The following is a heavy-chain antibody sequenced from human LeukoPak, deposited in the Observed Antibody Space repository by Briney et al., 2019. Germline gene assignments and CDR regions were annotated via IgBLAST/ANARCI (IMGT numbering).Heavy chain of an antibody. Sequence: ASVKVSCKASGYTFTSYGISWVRQAPGQGLEWMGWISAYNGNTNYAQKLQGRVTMTTDTSTSTAYMELRSLRSDDTAVYYCARDLRHYGSGSYYREGYLDYWGQGTLVTVSS. J-gene: IGHJ4*02. CDR3: ARDLRHYGSGSYYREGYLDY. V-gene: IGHV1-18*01. CDR2: ISAYNGNT. CDR1: GYTFTSYG. D-gene: IGHD3-10*01.